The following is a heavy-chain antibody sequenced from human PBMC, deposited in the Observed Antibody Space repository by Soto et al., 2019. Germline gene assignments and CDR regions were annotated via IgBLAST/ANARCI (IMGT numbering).Heavy chain of an antibody. CDR3: ARGQGGIIAAAGTASYYYYYMDV. J-gene: IGHJ6*03. CDR1: GGSFRGLY. Sequence: SQTLSLTCAVYGGSFRGLYWSRIRQPPGKGLEWIGEINHSGSTNYNPSLKSRVTISVDTSKNQFSLKLSSVTAADTAVYYCARGQGGIIAAAGTASYYYYYMDVWGKGTTVTVSS. V-gene: IGHV4-34*01. D-gene: IGHD6-13*01. CDR2: INHSGST.